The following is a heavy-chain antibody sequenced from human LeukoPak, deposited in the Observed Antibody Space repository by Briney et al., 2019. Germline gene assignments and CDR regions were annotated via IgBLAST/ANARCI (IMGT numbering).Heavy chain of an antibody. CDR2: ISSSSSAI. J-gene: IGHJ4*02. Sequence: GSLRLSCAASGFIFGSYSMNWVRQAPGKGLEWVSYISSSSSAIFYADSVKGRFTVSRDNAKNSLYLQMNSLRDEDTAVYYCARELGSTWDFDYWGQGTLVTVSS. CDR1: GFIFGSYS. V-gene: IGHV3-48*02. CDR3: ARELGSTWDFDY. D-gene: IGHD1-26*01.